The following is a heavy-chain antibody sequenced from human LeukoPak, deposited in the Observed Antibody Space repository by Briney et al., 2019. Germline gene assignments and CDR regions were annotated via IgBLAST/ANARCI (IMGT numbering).Heavy chain of an antibody. D-gene: IGHD6-19*01. CDR1: DDSINRDF. Sequence: SETLSLTCTASDDSINRDFWTWIRQPSGKGLEWIGYIRYSGRTEYNPSLKSRVTISIDRSKNQFSLKLMSVTAADTAIYHCARLPDISGWPFDYWGQGMLVTVSS. CDR3: ARLPDISGWPFDY. CDR2: IRYSGRT. J-gene: IGHJ4*02. V-gene: IGHV4-59*01.